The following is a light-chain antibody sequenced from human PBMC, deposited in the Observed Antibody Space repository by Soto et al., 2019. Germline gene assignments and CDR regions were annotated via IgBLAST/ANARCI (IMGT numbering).Light chain of an antibody. V-gene: IGLV2-23*01. J-gene: IGLJ2*01. CDR2: EGS. CDR3: SSFAGSSGVV. Sequence: QSALTQPASVSGSPGQSITISCTGTSSDVGNYNLVSWYQQHPGKAPKLMIYEGSKRPSGVSNRFSGSKSGNTASLTISGLQAEDEADYYCSSFAGSSGVVFGGGTQLTVL. CDR1: SSDVGNYNL.